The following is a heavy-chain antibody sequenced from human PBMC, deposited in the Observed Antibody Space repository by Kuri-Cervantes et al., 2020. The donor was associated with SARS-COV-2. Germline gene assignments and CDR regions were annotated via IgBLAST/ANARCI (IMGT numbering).Heavy chain of an antibody. CDR3: ASLSNLEWLPP. CDR1: GFTCSSYW. V-gene: IGHV3-74*01. D-gene: IGHD3-3*01. J-gene: IGHJ5*02. Sequence: LSLPRAASGFTCSSYWMHWVRPAPGKGLVWVSRINSDGSSTSYADSVKGRFTISRDNAKNTLYLQMNSLRAEDTAVYYCASLSNLEWLPPWGQGTLVTVSS. CDR2: INSDGSST.